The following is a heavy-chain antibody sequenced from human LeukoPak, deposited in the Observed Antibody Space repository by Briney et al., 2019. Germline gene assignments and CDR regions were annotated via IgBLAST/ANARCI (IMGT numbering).Heavy chain of an antibody. J-gene: IGHJ4*02. CDR3: ARESPSYGDFIDY. Sequence: PGGSLRLSCAASGFTFSSYSMNWVRQAPGKGLEWVAVISYDGSNKYYADSVKGRFTISRDNSKNTLYLQMNSLRAEDTAVYYCARESPSYGDFIDYWGQGTLVTVSS. D-gene: IGHD4-17*01. CDR1: GFTFSSYS. V-gene: IGHV3-30*03. CDR2: ISYDGSNK.